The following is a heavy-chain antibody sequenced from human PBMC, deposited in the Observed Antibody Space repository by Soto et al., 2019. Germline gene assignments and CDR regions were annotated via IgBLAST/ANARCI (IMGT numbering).Heavy chain of an antibody. D-gene: IGHD3-3*01. J-gene: IGHJ4*02. CDR3: AREGAYFDSWSGYFGPGYFDK. Sequence: QVQLQESGPGLVQPSETLSLTCAVSGGSITSGHWWSWVRQTPGKGLEWIGEIYHGGTTDYNPSLKGRVTMSVDKSKKPFSLKLTSVTAADTAVYYCAREGAYFDSWSGYFGPGYFDKWGQGILVTVSS. CDR1: GGSITSGHW. CDR2: IYHGGTT. V-gene: IGHV4-4*02.